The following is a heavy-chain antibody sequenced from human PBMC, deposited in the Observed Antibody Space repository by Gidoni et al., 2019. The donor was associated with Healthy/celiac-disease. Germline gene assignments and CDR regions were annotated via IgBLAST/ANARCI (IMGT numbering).Heavy chain of an antibody. D-gene: IGHD3-3*01. V-gene: IGHV4-39*01. Sequence: QLQLQESGPGLVKPSETLSLTCTVSGGSISSSSYYWGWIRQPPGKGLEWIGSIYYSGSTYYNPSLKSRVTISVDTSKNQFSLKLSSVTAADTAVYYCASQIGYYDFWSGWVNYWGQGTLVTVSS. CDR2: IYYSGST. CDR3: ASQIGYYDFWSGWVNY. CDR1: GGSISSSSYY. J-gene: IGHJ4*02.